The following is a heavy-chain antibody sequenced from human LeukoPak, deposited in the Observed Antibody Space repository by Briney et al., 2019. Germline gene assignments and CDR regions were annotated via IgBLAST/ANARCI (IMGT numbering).Heavy chain of an antibody. Sequence: PSETLSLTCTVSGGSISSYYWSWIRQPAGKGLEWIGRIYTSGSTNYNPSLKSRVTMSVDTSKNQFSLKLSSVTAADTAVYYCAREREDIKLMLYAYYFVYWGQGTLVTVSS. CDR3: AREREDIKLMLYAYYFVY. CDR1: GGSISSYY. V-gene: IGHV4-4*07. CDR2: IYTSGST. J-gene: IGHJ4*02. D-gene: IGHD2-8*01.